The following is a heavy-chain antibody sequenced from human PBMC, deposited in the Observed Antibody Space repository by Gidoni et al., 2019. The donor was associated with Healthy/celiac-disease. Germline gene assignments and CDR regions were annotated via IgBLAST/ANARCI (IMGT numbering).Heavy chain of an antibody. D-gene: IGHD2-15*01. J-gene: IGHJ4*02. CDR2: ISSSSSYI. V-gene: IGHV3-21*01. CDR1: GFTFSRYS. Sequence: EVQLVESGGGLVKPGGSLRLSCAASGFTFSRYSMNWVRQAPGKGLEWVSSISSSSSYIYYADSVKGRFTISRDNAKNSLYLQMNSLRAEDTAVYYCARDLVGPLNDDYWGQGTLVTVSS. CDR3: ARDLVGPLNDDY.